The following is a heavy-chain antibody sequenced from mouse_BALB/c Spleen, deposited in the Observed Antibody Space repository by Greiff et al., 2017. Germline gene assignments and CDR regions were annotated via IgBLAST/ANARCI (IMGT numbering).Heavy chain of an antibody. CDR3: ARGNYRYLDY. CDR1: GFTFSSFG. Sequence: EVQRVESGGGLVQPGGSRKLSCAASGFTFSSFGMHWVRQAPEKGLEWVAYISSGSSTIYYADTVKGRFTISRDNPKNTLFLQMTSLRSEDTAMYYCARGNYRYLDYWGQGTTLTVSS. J-gene: IGHJ2*01. CDR2: ISSGSSTI. V-gene: IGHV5-17*02. D-gene: IGHD2-14*01.